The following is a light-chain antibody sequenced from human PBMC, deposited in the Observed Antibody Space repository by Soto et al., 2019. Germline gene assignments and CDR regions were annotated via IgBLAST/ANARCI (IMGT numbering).Light chain of an antibody. CDR2: KAS. J-gene: IGKJ1*01. CDR3: QQYNSYPWT. V-gene: IGKV1-5*03. CDR1: QSISSW. Sequence: DIQMTQSTSTLSASVGDRVTISCRSSQSISSWLAWYQQKPGKAPKLLIYKASSLESGVPSRFSGSGSGTEFTLTIGILQPDDFATYYCQQYNSYPWTFGQGTKVDI.